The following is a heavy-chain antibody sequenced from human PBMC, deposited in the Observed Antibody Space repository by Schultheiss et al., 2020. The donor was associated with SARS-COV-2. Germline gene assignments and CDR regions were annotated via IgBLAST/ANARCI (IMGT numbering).Heavy chain of an antibody. CDR2: ISSSSSYT. J-gene: IGHJ4*02. CDR3: ARDRVRERGMVVAATCFDY. D-gene: IGHD2-15*01. Sequence: GGSLRLSCAASGFTFSDYYMSWIRQAPGKGLEWVSYISSSSSYTNYADSVKGRFTISRDNAKNSLYLQMNSLRAEDTAVYYCARDRVRERGMVVAATCFDYWGQGTLVTVSS. V-gene: IGHV3-11*05. CDR1: GFTFSDYY.